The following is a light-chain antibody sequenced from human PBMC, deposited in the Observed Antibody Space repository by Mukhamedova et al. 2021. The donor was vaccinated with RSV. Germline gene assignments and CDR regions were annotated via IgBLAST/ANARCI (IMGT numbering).Light chain of an antibody. CDR2: GAS. V-gene: IGKV3-20*01. Sequence: SSYFAWYQQRPGQPPRLLIYGASTRATGVPDRFSGSGSGPDFKLTISRLEPEDFAVYYCQQYGTSPRVTFGGGTRVEIK. CDR1: SSY. CDR3: QQYGTSPRVT. J-gene: IGKJ4*01.